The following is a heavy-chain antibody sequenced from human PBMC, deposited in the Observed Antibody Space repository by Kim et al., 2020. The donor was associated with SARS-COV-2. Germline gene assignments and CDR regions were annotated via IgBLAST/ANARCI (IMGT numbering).Heavy chain of an antibody. Sequence: GGSLRLSCAASGFSFDDYAMHWVRQGPGKGLEWVSGISWNSGSIGYADSVKGRFTISRDNAKNSLYLQMSSLRAEDTALYYCAKDHGSGSYYYYGQDAWG. V-gene: IGHV3-9*01. CDR2: ISWNSGSI. D-gene: IGHD3-10*01. CDR1: GFSFDDYA. J-gene: IGHJ6*01. CDR3: AKDHGSGSYYYYGQDA.